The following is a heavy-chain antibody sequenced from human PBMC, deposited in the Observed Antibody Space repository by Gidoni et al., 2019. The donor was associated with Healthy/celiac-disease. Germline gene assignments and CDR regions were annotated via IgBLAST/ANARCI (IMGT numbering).Heavy chain of an antibody. CDR2: IIPIFGTA. Sequence: QVQLVQSGAAVKKPGSSVKVSCKASGGPFSSYAISWVRQAPGQGLEWMGGIIPIFGTANYAQKFQGRVTITADESTSTAYMELSSLRSEDTAVYYCARENPNSSSWYGGVNYYYYGMDVWGQGTTVTVSS. V-gene: IGHV1-69*01. CDR1: GGPFSSYA. CDR3: ARENPNSSSWYGGVNYYYYGMDV. D-gene: IGHD6-13*01. J-gene: IGHJ6*02.